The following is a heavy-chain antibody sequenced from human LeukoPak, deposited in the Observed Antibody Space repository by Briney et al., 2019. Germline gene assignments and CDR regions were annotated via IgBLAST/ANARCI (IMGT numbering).Heavy chain of an antibody. CDR1: GGSISIYY. J-gene: IGHJ5*02. Sequence: PSQTLCLTCTVSGGSISIYYRSWIPQPAAKGREWIGRIYASGSTNYNPSFKSRVSMSVDTSKNQFSLKLSSVTAADAAVHYCARDFRDNWFGPWGQGTLVSVSS. V-gene: IGHV4-4*07. CDR3: ARDFRDNWFGP. CDR2: IYASGST.